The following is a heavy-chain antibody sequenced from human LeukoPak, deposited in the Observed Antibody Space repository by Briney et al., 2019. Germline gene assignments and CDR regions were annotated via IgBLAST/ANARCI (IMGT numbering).Heavy chain of an antibody. CDR3: ARDAGNSAYGCDV. CDR1: GFIFSQYS. V-gene: IGHV3-48*01. J-gene: IGHJ6*02. Sequence: GGSLRLSCAASGFIFSQYSMNWVRQAPGKGLEWVSHIRYTSETFYADSVKGRFTISRDVARNSLYLQMNNLRVEDTAIYYCARDAGNSAYGCDVWGQGTTVTVSS. D-gene: IGHD5-12*01. CDR2: IRYTSET.